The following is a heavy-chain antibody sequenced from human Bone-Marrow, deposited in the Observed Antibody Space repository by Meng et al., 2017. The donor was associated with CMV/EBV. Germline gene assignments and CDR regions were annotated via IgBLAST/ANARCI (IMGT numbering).Heavy chain of an antibody. CDR3: ARDTLLYYYGMDV. CDR2: IYYSGST. J-gene: IGHJ6*02. CDR1: GCSVSSGSYY. V-gene: IGHV4-61*01. Sequence: GSLRLSCTVSGCSVSSGSYYWSWIRQPPGKGLEWIGYIYYSGSTNYNPSLKSLVTISVDTSKNQFTLKLSPVTAADTAVYYCARDTLLYYYGMDVCGQGTTVTVSS.